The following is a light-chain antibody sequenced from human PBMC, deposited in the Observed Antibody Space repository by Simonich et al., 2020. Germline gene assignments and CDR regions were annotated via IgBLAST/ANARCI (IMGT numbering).Light chain of an antibody. J-gene: IGLJ2*01. CDR1: SSDVGGYNF. CDR3: SSYAGSNNFVV. CDR2: EVS. V-gene: IGLV2-8*01. Sequence: QSALTQPASVSGSPGQSVTISCTGTSSDVGGYNFVSWYHQHPGKAPKLMIYEVSKRPSGVPDRFSGSKSGNTASLTVSGLQAEDEADYYCSSYAGSNNFVVFGGGTKLTVL.